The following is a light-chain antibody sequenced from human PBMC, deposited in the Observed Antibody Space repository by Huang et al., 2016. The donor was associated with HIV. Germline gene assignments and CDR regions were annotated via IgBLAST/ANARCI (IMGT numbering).Light chain of an antibody. CDR3: QLRSTWPGDT. CDR2: DAS. CDR1: QTVSSY. J-gene: IGKJ4*01. Sequence: IVLTQSPATLSLSPGERATLSCRASQTVSSYLAWYQQKPGQAPRLLIYDASNRATGIPARFSGSGSGTDFTLTISSLEPEDFAVYYCQLRSTWPGDTFGGGTKVEIK. V-gene: IGKV3-11*01.